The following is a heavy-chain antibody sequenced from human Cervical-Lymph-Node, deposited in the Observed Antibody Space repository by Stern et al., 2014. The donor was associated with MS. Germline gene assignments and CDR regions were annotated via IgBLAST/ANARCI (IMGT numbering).Heavy chain of an antibody. CDR1: GYRFTSYW. J-gene: IGHJ3*02. CDR2: IDPSDSYI. Sequence: EVQLEESGAEVKKPGESLRISCKGSGYRFTSYWISWVRQTPGKGLEWMGTIDPSDSYINYSPSFEGHVTISGDKSISTVYLQWSSLRASDIAMYYCARPDFGSGDAFDIWGQGTRVTVS. CDR3: ARPDFGSGDAFDI. V-gene: IGHV5-10-1*03. D-gene: IGHD3-10*01.